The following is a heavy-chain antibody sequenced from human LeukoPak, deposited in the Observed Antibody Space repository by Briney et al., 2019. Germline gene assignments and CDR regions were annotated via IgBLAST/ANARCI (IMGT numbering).Heavy chain of an antibody. Sequence: TFSSYAMTWVRQPPGKGLECIASVYYIGSTYYIPSLKSRVSISVDTSKNQLSLRLNSVTAADTAVYFCARHPAYRSGWYWYFDLWGRGTLVTVSS. CDR2: VYYIGST. D-gene: IGHD6-19*01. J-gene: IGHJ2*01. V-gene: IGHV4-39*01. CDR3: ARHPAYRSGWYWYFDL. CDR1: TFSSYA.